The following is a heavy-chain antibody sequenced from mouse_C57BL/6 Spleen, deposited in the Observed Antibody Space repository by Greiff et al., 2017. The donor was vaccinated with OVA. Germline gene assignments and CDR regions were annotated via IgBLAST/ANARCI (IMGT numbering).Heavy chain of an antibody. CDR1: GFTFSNYW. Sequence: EVQGVESGGGLVQPGGSMKLSCVASGFTFSNYWMNWVRQSPEKGLEWVAQIRLKSDNYATHYAESVKGRFTISRDDSKSSVYLQMNNLRAEDTGIYYCTGITTVVAGFDYWGQGTTLTVSS. CDR3: TGITTVVAGFDY. J-gene: IGHJ2*01. V-gene: IGHV6-3*01. D-gene: IGHD1-1*01. CDR2: IRLKSDNYAT.